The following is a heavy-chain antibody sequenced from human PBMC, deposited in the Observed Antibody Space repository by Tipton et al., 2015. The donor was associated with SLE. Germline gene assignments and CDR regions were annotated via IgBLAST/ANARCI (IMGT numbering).Heavy chain of an antibody. CDR1: GGSFSGYY. J-gene: IGHJ4*02. D-gene: IGHD1-26*01. Sequence: TLSLTCAVYGGSFSGYYWSWIRQPPGKGLEWIGEINHSGRTNYNPSLKSRVTISVDTSKNQFSLKLSSVTAADTAVYYCSRGGGWELWYFDYWGQGTLVTVSS. V-gene: IGHV4-34*01. CDR2: INHSGRT. CDR3: SRGGGWELWYFDY.